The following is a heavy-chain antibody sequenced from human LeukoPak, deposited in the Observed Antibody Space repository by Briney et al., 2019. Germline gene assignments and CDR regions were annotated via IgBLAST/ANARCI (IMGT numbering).Heavy chain of an antibody. CDR1: GGSISSYY. D-gene: IGHD5-12*01. V-gene: IGHV4-59*08. J-gene: IGHJ4*02. Sequence: TSETLSLTCTVSGGSISSYYWNWIRQPPGKGLEWIGYIYYSGSTNYNPSLKSRVTISVDTSKNQFSLNLRSVTATDTAFYYCAAAFSAYDPFDSWGQGTLVTVSS. CDR2: IYYSGST. CDR3: AAAFSAYDPFDS.